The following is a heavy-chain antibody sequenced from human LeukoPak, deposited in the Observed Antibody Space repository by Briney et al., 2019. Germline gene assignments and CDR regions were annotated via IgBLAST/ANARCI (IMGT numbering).Heavy chain of an antibody. CDR3: ARATTYGILTGFSDY. D-gene: IGHD3-9*01. CDR1: GFTFSSYS. J-gene: IGHJ4*02. CDR2: ISSSSSYI. Sequence: GGSLRLSCAASGFTFSSYSMNWVRQAPGKGLEWVSSISSSSSYIYYADSVKGRFTISRDNAKKSLYLQMNSLRAEDTAVYYCARATTYGILTGFSDYWGQGTLVTVSS. V-gene: IGHV3-21*01.